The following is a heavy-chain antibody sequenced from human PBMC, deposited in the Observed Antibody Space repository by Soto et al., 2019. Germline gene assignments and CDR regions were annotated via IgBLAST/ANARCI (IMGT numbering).Heavy chain of an antibody. V-gene: IGHV3-21*01. Sequence: EVQLVESGGGLVKPGGSLRLSCAASGFTFSSYSMNWVRQAPGKGLEWVSSISSSGSTIYYADSVKGRFTISRDNAKNSLYLQMNSLRAEDTAVYYCAREDSGSYGDYWGQGTLVTVSS. J-gene: IGHJ4*02. CDR1: GFTFSSYS. D-gene: IGHD1-26*01. CDR3: AREDSGSYGDY. CDR2: ISSSGSTI.